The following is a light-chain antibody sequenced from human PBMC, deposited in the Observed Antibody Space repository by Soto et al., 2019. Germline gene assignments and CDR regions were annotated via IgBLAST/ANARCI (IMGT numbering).Light chain of an antibody. CDR2: DAS. V-gene: IGKV3-11*01. CDR3: QQRTYWPT. CDR1: QSVSSY. Sequence: EIVLTQSPATLSLSPGGSATLSCRASQSVSSYLAWYQQKPGLAPRLLIYDASNRATGIPARFSGSGSGTDFTRTISSLEPEDFAVYYCQQRTYWPTFGGGTKVEIK. J-gene: IGKJ4*01.